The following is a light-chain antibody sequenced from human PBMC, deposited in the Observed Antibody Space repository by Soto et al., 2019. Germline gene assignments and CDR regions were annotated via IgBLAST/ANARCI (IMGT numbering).Light chain of an antibody. CDR3: SSFSRTSTIV. CDR2: EVS. J-gene: IGLJ2*01. Sequence: QSALTQPASVSGSPGQSMTISCIGSSSDVGGYNYVSWYQHHPGRVPNPMILEVSDRPSVASNHFSGSESGNTAYLTISELQAEDQADYYCSSFSRTSTIVFGGGTKLTVL. V-gene: IGLV2-14*01. CDR1: SSDVGGYNY.